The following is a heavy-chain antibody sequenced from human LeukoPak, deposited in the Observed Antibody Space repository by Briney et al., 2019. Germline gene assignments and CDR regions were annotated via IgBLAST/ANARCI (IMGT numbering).Heavy chain of an antibody. CDR2: ISYDGSNK. J-gene: IGHJ4*02. CDR1: GFAFSSNG. V-gene: IGHV3-30*18. CDR3: AKDRSNSWTWTIDY. D-gene: IGHD6-13*01. Sequence: PGGSLRLSCAASGFAFSSNGMHWVRQAPGKGLEWVALISYDGSNKYYADSVKGRFTISRDNSKNTLYLQMNSLRAEDTAVYYCAKDRSNSWTWTIDYWGQGTLVTVSS.